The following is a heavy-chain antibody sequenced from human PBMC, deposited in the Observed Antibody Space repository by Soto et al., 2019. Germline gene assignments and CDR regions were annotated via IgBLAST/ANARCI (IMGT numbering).Heavy chain of an antibody. CDR2: IKSKTDGGTT. D-gene: IGHD5-12*01. CDR3: TTVEEEYSGYDPPSYMDV. Sequence: GGSLRLSCAASGFTFSNAWMSWVRQAPGKGLEWVGRIKSKTDGGTTDYAAPVKGRFTISRDDSKNTLYLQMNSLKTEDTAVYYCTTVEEEYSGYDPPSYMDVWGKGTTVTVSS. CDR1: GFTFSNAW. J-gene: IGHJ6*03. V-gene: IGHV3-15*01.